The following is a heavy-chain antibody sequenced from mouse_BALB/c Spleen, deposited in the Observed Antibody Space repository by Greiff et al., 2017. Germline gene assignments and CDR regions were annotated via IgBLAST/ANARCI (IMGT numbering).Heavy chain of an antibody. Sequence: EVNLVESGGGLVKPGGSLKLSCAASGFTFSSYTMSWVRQTPEKRLEWVATISSGGSYTYYPDSVKGRFTISRDNAKNTLYLQMSSLKSEDTAMYYCTRDDRYDLYAMDYWGQGTSVTVSS. CDR2: ISSGGSYT. J-gene: IGHJ4*01. CDR1: GFTFSSYT. CDR3: TRDDRYDLYAMDY. D-gene: IGHD2-14*01. V-gene: IGHV5-6-4*01.